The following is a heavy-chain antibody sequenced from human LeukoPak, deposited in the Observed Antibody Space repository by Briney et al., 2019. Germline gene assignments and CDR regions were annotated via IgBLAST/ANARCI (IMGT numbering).Heavy chain of an antibody. V-gene: IGHV3-74*01. CDR2: INSDGSWT. CDR1: GNYW. CDR3: VNFYETY. Sequence: PGGSLRLSCAASGNYWMHWVRQAPGKGLVWVSHINSDGSWTSYADSVKGRFTISKDNAKNTVYLQMNSLRAEDTAVYYCVNFYETYWGRGTLVTVSS. D-gene: IGHD2/OR15-2a*01. J-gene: IGHJ4*02.